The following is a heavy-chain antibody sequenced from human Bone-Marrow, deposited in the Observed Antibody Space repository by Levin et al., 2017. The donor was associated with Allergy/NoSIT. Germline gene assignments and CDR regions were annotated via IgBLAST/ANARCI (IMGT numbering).Heavy chain of an antibody. CDR1: GYTFSGYY. CDR3: TRSNIVAKIRAKYYYYMDV. J-gene: IGHJ6*03. V-gene: IGHV1-2*06. CDR2: INPNSGGT. D-gene: IGHD5-12*01. Sequence: PEASVKVSCTASGYTFSGYYIHWVRQAPGQGLEWMGRINPNSGGTSYAQKFQGRVTMTTDMSSSTAYMELTRLTTGDTAVYYCTRSNIVAKIRAKYYYYMDVWGKGTTVTVSS.